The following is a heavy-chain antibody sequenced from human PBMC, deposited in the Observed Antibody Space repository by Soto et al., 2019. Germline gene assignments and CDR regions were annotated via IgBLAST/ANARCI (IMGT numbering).Heavy chain of an antibody. CDR1: GFTFSSYA. V-gene: IGHV3-30*04. CDR2: ISYDGSNK. Sequence: GGSLRLSCAASGFTFSSYAMHWVRQAPGKGLEWVAVISYDGSNKYYADSVKGRFTISRDNSKNTLYLQMNGLRAEDTAVYYCARADQTWIQLWNLRMDVWGQGTTVTVSS. J-gene: IGHJ6*02. CDR3: ARADQTWIQLWNLRMDV. D-gene: IGHD5-18*01.